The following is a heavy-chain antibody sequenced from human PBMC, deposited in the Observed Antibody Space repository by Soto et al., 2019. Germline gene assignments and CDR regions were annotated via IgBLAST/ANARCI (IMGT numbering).Heavy chain of an antibody. D-gene: IGHD3-3*01. CDR1: GGTLSSFINYP. V-gene: IGHV1-69*06. J-gene: IGHJ4*02. CDR3: ARRDTSGFLRYFDN. Sequence: QMQLVQSGAEVKKPGSSVKVSCKASGGTLSSFINYPINWVRQAPGQGLEWMGGMVPNVGTGNYAQKFQGRGTITADKSTGTAYMELSSLRAEDTALYYCARRDTSGFLRYFDNWGQGTLVTVSS. CDR2: MVPNVGTG.